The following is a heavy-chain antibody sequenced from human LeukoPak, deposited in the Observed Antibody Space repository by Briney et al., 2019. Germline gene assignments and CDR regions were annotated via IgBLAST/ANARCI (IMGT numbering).Heavy chain of an antibody. V-gene: IGHV1-69*02. J-gene: IGHJ4*02. CDR2: IIPILGIA. CDR3: AVLTAPVSY. Sequence: GASVKVSCKASGYTFTGYYMHWVRQAPGQGLEWMGRIIPILGIANYAQKFQGRVTITADKSTSTAYMELSSLRSEDTAVYYCAVLTAPVSYWGQGTLVTVSS. CDR1: GYTFTGYY. D-gene: IGHD4-23*01.